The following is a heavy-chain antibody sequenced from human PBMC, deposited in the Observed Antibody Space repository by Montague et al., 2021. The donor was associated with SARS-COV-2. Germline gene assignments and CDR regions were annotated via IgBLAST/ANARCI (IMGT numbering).Heavy chain of an antibody. CDR2: ISYTGHT. Sequence: SETLSPTCAIYGGSFSGYFWSWIRQSPGKGLEWIGEISYTGHTRXNPSLQSRVSISGDSSENQFSLTLTSVTAADTAVYYCARSHYSVSWCPDWGQGTLVTVSS. CDR3: ARSHYSVSWCPD. V-gene: IGHV4-34*01. D-gene: IGHD5/OR15-5a*01. J-gene: IGHJ4*02. CDR1: GGSFSGYF.